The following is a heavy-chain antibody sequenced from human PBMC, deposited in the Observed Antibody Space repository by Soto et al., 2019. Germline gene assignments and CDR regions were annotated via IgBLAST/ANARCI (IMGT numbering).Heavy chain of an antibody. D-gene: IGHD3-10*01. CDR1: RGTLSSYP. J-gene: IGHJ5*02. CDR3: PRPRPDPGSYFWSDP. V-gene: IGHV1-69*02. CDR2: IIPILGLQ. Sequence: QVQLVQSGAEVKKPGSSVKVSCKASRGTLSSYPISWVRQAPGQGLEWMGRIIPILGLQNYAEKFQGRLTITADKTTTPAYREWSSLRSKATAVYNFPRPRPDPGSYFWSDPGAQGTRFTVS.